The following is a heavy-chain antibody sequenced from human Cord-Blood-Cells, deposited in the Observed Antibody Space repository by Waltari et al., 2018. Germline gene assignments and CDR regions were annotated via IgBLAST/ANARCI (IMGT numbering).Heavy chain of an antibody. V-gene: IGHV3-30-3*01. J-gene: IGHJ4*02. Sequence: QVQLVESGGGVVQPGRSLRLSCAASGFTFSSYSMHGVRQAPGRGLEWVAVISYDGSNKYYADSVKGRFTISRDNSKNTLYLQMNSLRAEDTAVYYCARDKGYCSSTSCYINLDYWGQGTLVTVSS. D-gene: IGHD2-2*02. CDR2: ISYDGSNK. CDR3: ARDKGYCSSTSCYINLDY. CDR1: GFTFSSYS.